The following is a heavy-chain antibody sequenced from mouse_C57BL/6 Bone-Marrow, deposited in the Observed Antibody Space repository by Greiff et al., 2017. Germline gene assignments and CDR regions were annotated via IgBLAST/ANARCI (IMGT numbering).Heavy chain of an antibody. J-gene: IGHJ4*01. CDR1: GYTFTSYW. CDR2: IDPNSGGT. CDR3: ARGEMVTTYYAMDY. D-gene: IGHD2-3*01. Sequence: QVQLQQPGAELVKPGASVKLSCKASGYTFTSYWMHWVKQRPGRGLEWIGRIDPNSGGTKYNEKFKSKATLTVDKPSSTAYMQLSSRTSEDSAVYYCARGEMVTTYYAMDYWGQGTSVTVSS. V-gene: IGHV1-72*01.